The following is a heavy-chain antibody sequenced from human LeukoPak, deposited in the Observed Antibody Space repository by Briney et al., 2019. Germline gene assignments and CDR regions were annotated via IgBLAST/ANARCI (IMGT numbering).Heavy chain of an antibody. Sequence: GGSLRLSCVASGFTFSTYAMSWVRQAPGKGLEWVSALSGSGGITYYTDSVKGRFTISRDNSKNTLYLQMNSLRVEDTAIYLCAKYAGYDHWYFDVWGRGTLVTVPS. D-gene: IGHD5-12*01. CDR2: LSGSGGIT. CDR3: AKYAGYDHWYFDV. J-gene: IGHJ2*01. V-gene: IGHV3-23*01. CDR1: GFTFSTYA.